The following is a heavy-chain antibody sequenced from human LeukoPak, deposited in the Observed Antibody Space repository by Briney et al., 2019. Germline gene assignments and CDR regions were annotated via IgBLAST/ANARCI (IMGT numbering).Heavy chain of an antibody. V-gene: IGHV3-53*01. Sequence: SGGSLRLSCAASGFTVSSNYMNWVRQAPGKGLEWVSVIYTGDTTDYADSVKGRFTISRDNSKNTLYPQMNSLRAEDTAVYYCARDMGGASVSFDYWGQGALVTVSS. CDR3: ARDMGGASVSFDY. CDR1: GFTVSSNY. CDR2: IYTGDTT. J-gene: IGHJ4*02. D-gene: IGHD1-26*01.